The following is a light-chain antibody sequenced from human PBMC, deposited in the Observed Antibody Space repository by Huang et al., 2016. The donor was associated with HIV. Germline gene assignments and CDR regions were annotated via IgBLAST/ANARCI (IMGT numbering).Light chain of an antibody. Sequence: DIVMTQSPDSPDVSLGVRATNNCKSSKSLLYSSNNKNYLARYQQKPRQPPKLLIYCASPREAVVPARFSGRGSGTDFTLTISSLQSEDVAVYYCQQYYNTPLTFGPGTKLEIK. V-gene: IGKV4-1*01. CDR3: QQYYNTPLT. J-gene: IGKJ2*01. CDR1: KSLLYSSNNKNY. CDR2: CAS.